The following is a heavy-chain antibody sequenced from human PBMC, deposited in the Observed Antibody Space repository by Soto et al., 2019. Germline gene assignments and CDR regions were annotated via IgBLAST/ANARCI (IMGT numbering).Heavy chain of an antibody. J-gene: IGHJ4*02. CDR1: GGSCSGYY. CDR2: INHSGGT. CDR3: ARGLTLSL. V-gene: IGHV4-34*01. Sequence: QVQLQQWGAGLLKPSETLSLTCAVYGGSCSGYYWSWIRQPPGKGLEWIGEINHSGGTNYNPSLKSRGTISVDTSKNQFSLKLSSVTAADTAVYYCARGLTLSLWGQGTLVTVSS. D-gene: IGHD2-15*01.